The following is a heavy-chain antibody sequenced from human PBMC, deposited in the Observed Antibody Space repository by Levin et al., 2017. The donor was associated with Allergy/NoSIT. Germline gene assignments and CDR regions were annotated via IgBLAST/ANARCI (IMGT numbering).Heavy chain of an antibody. V-gene: IGHV3-7*01. CDR3: ARDCSSTTCRRGGFDP. Sequence: PGGSLRLSCAASGFTFSSYWMTWVRQAPGKGLEWVANIKQDGSEKYNVDSVKGRFTISRDNAKNSLYLQMNSLRAEDTAVYYCARDCSSTTCRRGGFDPWGQGTLSPSPQ. CDR2: IKQDGSEK. CDR1: GFTFSSYW. D-gene: IGHD2-2*01. J-gene: IGHJ5*02.